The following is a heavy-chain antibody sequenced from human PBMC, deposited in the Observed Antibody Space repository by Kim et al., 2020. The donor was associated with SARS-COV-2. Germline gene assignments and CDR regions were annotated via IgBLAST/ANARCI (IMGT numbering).Heavy chain of an antibody. CDR3: ARGNDIWAWYLQR. V-gene: IGHV4-59*01. Sequence: SETLSLTCTVSGDSISNYYWSWLRQPPGKGLEWIGYIQYTGSTNYNPSLKSRVTMSVDTSNNQFSLKLASVTTADTAVYYCARGNDIWAWYLQRWGQGTLVTVSS. CDR2: IQYTGST. CDR1: GDSISNYY. D-gene: IGHD1-1*01. J-gene: IGHJ1*01.